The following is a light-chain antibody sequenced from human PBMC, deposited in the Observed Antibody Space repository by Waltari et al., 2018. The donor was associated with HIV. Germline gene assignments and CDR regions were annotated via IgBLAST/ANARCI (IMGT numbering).Light chain of an antibody. Sequence: EIVLTQSPDPLSLSPGDRATLSCRAIQSVSSNYLAWYQQKPGQAPRLLIYAASRRATGIPDRFSGSGSGTDFTLTINRLEPEDFAVYYCQQYGTSPFTFGPGTKVDIK. CDR2: AAS. J-gene: IGKJ3*01. CDR1: QSVSSNY. CDR3: QQYGTSPFT. V-gene: IGKV3-20*01.